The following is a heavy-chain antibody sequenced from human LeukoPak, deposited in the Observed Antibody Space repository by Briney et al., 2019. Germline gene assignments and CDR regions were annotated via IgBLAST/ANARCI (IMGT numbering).Heavy chain of an antibody. D-gene: IGHD4-23*01. CDR1: GFTFSRYS. V-gene: IGHV3-7*01. Sequence: GGSLRLSCAASGFTFSRYSMSWVRQAPGKGLEWVANIKQDGSEKYYVDSVEGRFTISRDNAKNSLYLQMNSLRAEDTAVYYCARGLSVVTAKDYFDYWGQGTLVTVSS. CDR2: IKQDGSEK. CDR3: ARGLSVVTAKDYFDY. J-gene: IGHJ4*02.